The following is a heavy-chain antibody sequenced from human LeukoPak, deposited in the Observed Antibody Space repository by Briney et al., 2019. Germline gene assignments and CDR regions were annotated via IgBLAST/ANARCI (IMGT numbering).Heavy chain of an antibody. D-gene: IGHD4-17*01. CDR3: AKITKATTPNY. V-gene: IGHV3-23*01. J-gene: IGHJ4*02. Sequence: GGSLRLSCAASGFTFSSYAMSWVRQAPGKGLEWVSAISGSGGSTYYADSVKGRFSISRDNSKNTVYLQMSDLRAEDTAVYYCAKITKATTPNYWGQGTLVTVSS. CDR1: GFTFSSYA. CDR2: ISGSGGST.